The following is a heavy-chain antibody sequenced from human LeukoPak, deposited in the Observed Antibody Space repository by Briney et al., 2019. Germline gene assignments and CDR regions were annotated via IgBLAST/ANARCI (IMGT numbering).Heavy chain of an antibody. D-gene: IGHD4-17*01. CDR1: GYTLTELS. V-gene: IGHV1-24*01. CDR2: FDPDDGET. CDR3: ASPDLYGDPHYSGNDY. Sequence: ASVKVSCKVSGYTLTELSMHWVRQAPGKGLEWMGGFDPDDGETIYAQKFQGRVTMTEDTSTDTAYMELSSLRSEDTAVYYCASPDLYGDPHYSGNDYSAQGTLVTVPS. J-gene: IGHJ4*02.